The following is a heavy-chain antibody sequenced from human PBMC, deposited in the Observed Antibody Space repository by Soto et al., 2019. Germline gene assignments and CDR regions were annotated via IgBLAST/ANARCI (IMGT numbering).Heavy chain of an antibody. J-gene: IGHJ3*02. CDR3: ERGGSSGYYFRGAFDT. CDR1: GGSISSYY. Sequence: SETLSLTCTVSGGSISSYYWSWIRQPAGKGLEWIGRIYTSGSTNYNPSLKSRVTMSVDTSKSQFSLKLSSVTAAETAVYYCERGGSSGYYFRGAFDTWGQGTMVTVSS. D-gene: IGHD3-22*01. V-gene: IGHV4-4*07. CDR2: IYTSGST.